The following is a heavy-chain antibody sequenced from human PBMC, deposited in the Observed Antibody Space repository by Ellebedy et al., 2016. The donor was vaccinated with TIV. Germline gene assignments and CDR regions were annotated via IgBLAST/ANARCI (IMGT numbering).Heavy chain of an antibody. CDR2: INPSGGST. D-gene: IGHD6-19*01. V-gene: IGHV1-46*04. CDR1: GYTFTSYY. J-gene: IGHJ4*02. CDR3: ARMYSSGSYYFDY. Sequence: AASVKVSCKASGYTFTSYYMHWMRQAPGQGLEWMGIINPSGGSTSYAQKLQGRVTMTRDTSTSTVYVELSSLRSDDTAVYYCARMYSSGSYYFDYWGQGTLVTVSS.